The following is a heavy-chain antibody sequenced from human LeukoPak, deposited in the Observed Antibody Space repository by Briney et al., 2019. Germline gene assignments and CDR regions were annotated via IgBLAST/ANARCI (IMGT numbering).Heavy chain of an antibody. CDR2: IIPIFGTA. CDR3: VRGGGYYGSGSYGY. D-gene: IGHD3-10*01. V-gene: IGHV1-69*13. CDR1: GGTFSSYA. J-gene: IGHJ4*02. Sequence: SVKVSCKASGGTFSSYAISWVRQAPGQGLEWMGGIIPIFGTANYAQKFQGRVTITADESTSTAYMELSSLRSEDTAVYYCVRGGGYYGSGSYGYWGQGTLVTVSS.